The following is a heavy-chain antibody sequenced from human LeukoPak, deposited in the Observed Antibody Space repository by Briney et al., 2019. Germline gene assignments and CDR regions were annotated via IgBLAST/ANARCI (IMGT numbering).Heavy chain of an antibody. Sequence: GGSLRLSCAASEFDFSSHAMTWVRQAPGKGLEWVSTISGSGRSTYYADSVKGRFTISRDNSKNTLYLQMNSLRAEDTAVYYCAKEHYDSSGYYWRGTDYWGQGTLVTVSS. CDR1: EFDFSSHA. D-gene: IGHD3-22*01. J-gene: IGHJ4*02. CDR2: ISGSGRST. V-gene: IGHV3-23*01. CDR3: AKEHYDSSGYYWRGTDY.